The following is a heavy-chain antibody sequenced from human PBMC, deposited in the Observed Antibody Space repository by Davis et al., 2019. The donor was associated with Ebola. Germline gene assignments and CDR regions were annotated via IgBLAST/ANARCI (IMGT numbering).Heavy chain of an antibody. D-gene: IGHD3-16*01. CDR3: ARLSPLGITVDD. CDR2: VFSSGNT. CDR1: GDSIISSTYS. Sequence: PSETLSLTCTVSGDSIISSTYSWGWIRQPPGKGLEWVGRVFSSGNTFYNPALKGRLTISVETSSNQFSLRMTSVTAADTALYYCARLSPLGITVDDWGQGILVTVSS. J-gene: IGHJ4*02. V-gene: IGHV4-39*01.